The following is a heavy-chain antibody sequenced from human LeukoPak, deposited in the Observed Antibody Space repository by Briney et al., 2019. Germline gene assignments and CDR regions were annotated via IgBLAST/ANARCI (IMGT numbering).Heavy chain of an antibody. Sequence: GGSLRLSCAASGFTFSDYYMSWIRQAPGKGLEWVSYISSSGSTIYYADSVKGRFTISRDNAKNSLYLQMNSLRAEDTAVYYCARDKVGDYYDSSGYNNWFDPWGQGTLVTVSS. CDR2: ISSSGSTI. CDR1: GFTFSDYY. D-gene: IGHD3-22*01. J-gene: IGHJ5*02. V-gene: IGHV3-11*04. CDR3: ARDKVGDYYDSSGYNNWFDP.